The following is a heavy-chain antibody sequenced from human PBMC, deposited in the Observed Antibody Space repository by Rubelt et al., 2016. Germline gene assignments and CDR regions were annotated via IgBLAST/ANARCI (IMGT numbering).Heavy chain of an antibody. CDR1: GYNFTDYH. Sequence: QVQLVQSGAEVKKPGASVKVSCKASGYNFTDYHIHWVRQAPGQGLEWMGRINPNSGGTNYAQKFQGRVTMTRDTSTSTAYMDRGRLGSDDTAVYYCARVPYCGVDCPNWFDPWGQGTLVTVSS. CDR2: INPNSGGT. D-gene: IGHD2-21*02. CDR3: ARVPYCGVDCPNWFDP. V-gene: IGHV1-2*06. J-gene: IGHJ5*02.